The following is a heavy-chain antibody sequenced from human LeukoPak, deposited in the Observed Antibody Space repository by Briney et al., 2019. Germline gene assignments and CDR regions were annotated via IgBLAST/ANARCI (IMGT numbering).Heavy chain of an antibody. CDR1: GGTFSSYA. CDR3: ARGLVTNWNYAWFDP. CDR2: IIPIFGTA. J-gene: IGHJ5*02. D-gene: IGHD1-7*01. Sequence: ASVTVSCKASGGTFSSYAISWVRQAPGQGLEWMGGIIPIFGTANYAQKFQGRVTITTDESTSTAYMELSSLRSEDTAVYYCARGLVTNWNYAWFDPWGQGTLVTVSS. V-gene: IGHV1-69*05.